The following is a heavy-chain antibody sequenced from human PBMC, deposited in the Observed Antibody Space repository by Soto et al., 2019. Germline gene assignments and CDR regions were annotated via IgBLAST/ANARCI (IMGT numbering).Heavy chain of an antibody. D-gene: IGHD6-13*01. CDR3: ARSMHSSSWYYYYGMDV. CDR1: GGYISGSTSY. CDR2: IYYSGST. V-gene: IGHV4-39*01. Sequence: SETLSLTCTVSGGYISGSTSYWGWIRQPPGKGLEWIGSIYYSGSTYYNPSLKSRVTISVDTSKNQFSLKLSSVTAADTAVYYCARSMHSSSWYYYYGMDVWGQGTTVTVSS. J-gene: IGHJ6*02.